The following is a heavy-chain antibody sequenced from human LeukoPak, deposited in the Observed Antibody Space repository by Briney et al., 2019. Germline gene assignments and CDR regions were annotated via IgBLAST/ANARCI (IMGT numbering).Heavy chain of an antibody. J-gene: IGHJ4*02. Sequence: SGPTLVKPTQTLTLTCTFSGFPLSTPTTAVGWVRQSPGKALEWLALIYWDDRERYNPSLRTRLTITWDTYRDRVVLAMTEMDPEDTATYYCSRGPVFDYWGQGALVTVSS. CDR1: GFPLSTPTTA. CDR2: IYWDDRE. CDR3: SRGPVFDY. V-gene: IGHV2-5*02.